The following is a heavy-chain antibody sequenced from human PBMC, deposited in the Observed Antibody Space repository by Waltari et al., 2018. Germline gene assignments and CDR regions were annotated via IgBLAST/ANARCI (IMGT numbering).Heavy chain of an antibody. D-gene: IGHD3-22*01. V-gene: IGHV4-39*07. CDR1: GGSISSSSYY. J-gene: IGHJ4*02. Sequence: QLQLQESGPGLVKPSETLSLTCTVSGGSISSSSYYWGWIRQPPGKGLEWIGSIYYSGSTYYNPSLKSRVTISVDTSKNQFSLKLSSVTAADTAVYYCARDRRHYYDSSGYPDYWGQGTLVTVSS. CDR3: ARDRRHYYDSSGYPDY. CDR2: IYYSGST.